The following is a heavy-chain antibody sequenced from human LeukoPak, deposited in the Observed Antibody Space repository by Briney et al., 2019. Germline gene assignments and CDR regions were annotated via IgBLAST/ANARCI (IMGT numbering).Heavy chain of an antibody. CDR2: IYPTGTT. Sequence: SETLSLTCTVSGGSINSYYWGWVRQPAGKGLEWIGRIYPTGTTNYSPSFKSRLTMSLDTSKNQFSLKLRSVTAADTAVYYCGRQGYTASYYFVDYLSQGTLVTVSS. D-gene: IGHD3-10*01. V-gene: IGHV4-4*07. J-gene: IGHJ4*02. CDR3: GRQGYTASYYFVDY. CDR1: GGSINSYY.